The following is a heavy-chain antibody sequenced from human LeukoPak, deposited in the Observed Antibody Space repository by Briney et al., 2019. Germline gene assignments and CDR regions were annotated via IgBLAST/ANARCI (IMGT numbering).Heavy chain of an antibody. V-gene: IGHV4-59*01. CDR1: GGSISTYY. Sequence: SETLSLTCTVSGGSISTYYWSWIRQSPGKGLECIGYTYYSGSTNYNPSLKSRVTISVDTSKNQFSLKLSSVTAADTAVYYCARFPSYDPHRMDVWGQGTTVTVSS. J-gene: IGHJ6*02. CDR3: ARFPSYDPHRMDV. D-gene: IGHD3-22*01. CDR2: TYYSGST.